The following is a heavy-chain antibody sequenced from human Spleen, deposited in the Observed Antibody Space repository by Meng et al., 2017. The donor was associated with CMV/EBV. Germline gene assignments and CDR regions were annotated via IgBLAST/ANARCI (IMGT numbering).Heavy chain of an antibody. Sequence: QVPLQEWGAALLEPSGTLSLTCAVYGGSFIGYYWSWIRQPPGKGLEWIGEINHSGSTNYNPSLKSRVTISVDTSKNQFSLKLSSVTAADTAVYYCARGTTRYQLLDRFDPWGQGTLVTVSS. V-gene: IGHV4-34*01. CDR1: GGSFIGYY. D-gene: IGHD2-2*01. J-gene: IGHJ5*02. CDR3: ARGTTRYQLLDRFDP. CDR2: INHSGST.